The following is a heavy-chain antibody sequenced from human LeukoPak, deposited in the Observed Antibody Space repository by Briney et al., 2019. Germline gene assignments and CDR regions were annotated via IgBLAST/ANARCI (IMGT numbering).Heavy chain of an antibody. J-gene: IGHJ4*02. CDR3: AGHRN. Sequence: PSETLSLTCAVYGGSFSGYYWSWIRHPPGKGREWIGEINHSGSTNYNPSLKSRVTISVDTSENQFSLKLSSVTAADTAVYYCAGHRNWGQGTLVTVSS. V-gene: IGHV4-34*01. CDR2: INHSGST. CDR1: GGSFSGYY.